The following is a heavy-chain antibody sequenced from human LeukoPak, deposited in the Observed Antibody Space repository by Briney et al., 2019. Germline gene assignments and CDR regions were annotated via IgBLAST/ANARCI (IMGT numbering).Heavy chain of an antibody. J-gene: IGHJ6*03. Sequence: GGSLRLSCAASGFTFSDYYMSWIRQAPGKGLEWVSYISSNDSTIYYADSVKGRFTISRDNAKNSLYLQMNSLRAEDTAVYYCARADYGDSQYYYYNYMDVWGKGTTVTVSS. V-gene: IGHV3-11*04. CDR2: ISSNDSTI. CDR3: ARADYGDSQYYYYNYMDV. D-gene: IGHD4-17*01. CDR1: GFTFSDYY.